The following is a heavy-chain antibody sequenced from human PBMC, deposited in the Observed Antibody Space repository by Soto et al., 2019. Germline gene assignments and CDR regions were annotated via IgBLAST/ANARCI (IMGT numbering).Heavy chain of an antibody. Sequence: QVQLQESGPGLVKPSETLSLTCSVSGGSVNTGSYYWTWIRQPPGKGLEWIGYVYDSGSFNYNPSLTTRVTISVDTSKSQFSLNLNSVTAADTAVYYCARGDYALVSWGQGTLVTVSS. V-gene: IGHV4-61*01. D-gene: IGHD3-16*01. CDR3: ARGDYALVS. CDR1: GGSVNTGSYY. CDR2: VYDSGSF. J-gene: IGHJ5*01.